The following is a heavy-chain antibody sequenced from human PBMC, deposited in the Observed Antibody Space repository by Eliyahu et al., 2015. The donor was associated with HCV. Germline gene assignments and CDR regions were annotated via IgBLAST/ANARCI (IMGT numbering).Heavy chain of an antibody. J-gene: IGHJ6*02. D-gene: IGHD6-13*01. CDR3: ARSLHSSSWYYYGMDV. CDR1: GFTFSSYS. V-gene: IGHV3-48*01. Sequence: EVQLVESGGGLVQPGGSLRLSCAASGFTFSSYSMNWVRQAPGKGLEGVSYISSSSSTIYYADSVKGRFTISRDNAKNSLYLQMNSLRAEDTAVYYCARSLHSSSWYYYGMDVWGQGTTVTVSS. CDR2: ISSSSSTI.